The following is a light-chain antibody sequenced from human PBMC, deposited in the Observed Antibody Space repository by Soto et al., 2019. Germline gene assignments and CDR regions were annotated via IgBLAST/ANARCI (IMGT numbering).Light chain of an antibody. Sequence: EIVMTQSPLSLPVTPGEPASLSCKSSQSLLHRNGDDYLDWYLQKPGQSPPLLIYVGSSRASGDAGRISNSLSGREFTLKISRVEAEDVGVYNCMQSLQTPLTFAQETKMEIK. CDR1: QSLLHRNGDDY. J-gene: IGKJ2*01. CDR2: VGS. CDR3: MQSLQTPLT. V-gene: IGKV2-28*01.